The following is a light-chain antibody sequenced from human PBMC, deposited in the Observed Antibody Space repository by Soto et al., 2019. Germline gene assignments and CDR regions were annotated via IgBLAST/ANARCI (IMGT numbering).Light chain of an antibody. CDR2: DAT. J-gene: IGKJ1*01. CDR1: QGITSW. Sequence: DIQMTQSPSSVSSSVGDRVTISCRASQGITSWVAWYQQKPGQAPKLLIYDATSLQSGVPSRFSGSGSGTNFTLTHRSLQPEDFATYYCQQAENFPPPFGQGNKGEIK. CDR3: QQAENFPPP. V-gene: IGKV1-12*01.